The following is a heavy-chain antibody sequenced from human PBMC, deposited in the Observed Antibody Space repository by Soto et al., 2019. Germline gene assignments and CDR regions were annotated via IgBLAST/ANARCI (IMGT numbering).Heavy chain of an antibody. V-gene: IGHV3-43*01. D-gene: IGHD6-19*01. Sequence: EVQLVESGGVVVQPGGSLRLSCAASGFTFDDYTMHWVRQAPGKGLEWVSLISWDGGSTYYADSVKGRFTISRDNSKNSLYLQMNSLRTEDTALYYCAKARSGWSLGYYFDYWGQGTLVTVSS. CDR2: ISWDGGST. J-gene: IGHJ4*02. CDR1: GFTFDDYT. CDR3: AKARSGWSLGYYFDY.